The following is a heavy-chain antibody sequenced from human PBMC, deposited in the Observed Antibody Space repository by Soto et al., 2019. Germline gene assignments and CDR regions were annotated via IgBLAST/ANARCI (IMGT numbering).Heavy chain of an antibody. CDR3: AKERLGRGVDY. V-gene: IGHV3-23*01. CDR2: INNSGGST. CDR1: GFTFSNYA. D-gene: IGHD3-10*01. J-gene: IGHJ4*02. Sequence: EVLLLDSGGGLVQPGGSLRLSCAASGFTFSNYAMTWVRQAPGKGLEWVSTINNSGGSTYYADSVKGRFTISRDISKNTLYLQVNSLRAEDTAVYYCAKERLGRGVDYWGQGTLVTVSS.